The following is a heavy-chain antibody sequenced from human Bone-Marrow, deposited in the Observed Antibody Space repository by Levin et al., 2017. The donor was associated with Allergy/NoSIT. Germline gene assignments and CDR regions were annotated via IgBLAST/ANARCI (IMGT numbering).Heavy chain of an antibody. V-gene: IGHV4-39*01. D-gene: IGHD3-22*01. Sequence: SETLSLTCTVSSGSVSNNNYYWGWIRQPPGKGLEWIGSVYFSGTTSYNTSLKSRVTMSVDTSKNQVSLKLTSVTAADSAAYYCARHVYFYDRSGFFFDFWGRGTLVTVS. CDR2: VYFSGTT. J-gene: IGHJ4*02. CDR1: SGSVSNNNYY. CDR3: ARHVYFYDRSGFFFDF.